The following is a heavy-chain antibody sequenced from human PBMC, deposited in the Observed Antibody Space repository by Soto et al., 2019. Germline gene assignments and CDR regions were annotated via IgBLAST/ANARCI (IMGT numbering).Heavy chain of an antibody. J-gene: IGHJ6*01. D-gene: IGHD2-2*01. Sequence: QVQLVQSGAEVKKPGSSVKVSCKVSGGTFSSHSINWVLHAHGQGPEWMGGIIPIFGTENYEQKVQGRVTITADEITSTAYIELSSLTYAHTALYYCSDSVYCSPTSCYYYYGLVVWGEVTTVSVYS. CDR3: SDSVYCSPTSCYYYYGLVV. V-gene: IGHV1-69*01. CDR1: GGTFSSHS. CDR2: IIPIFGTE.